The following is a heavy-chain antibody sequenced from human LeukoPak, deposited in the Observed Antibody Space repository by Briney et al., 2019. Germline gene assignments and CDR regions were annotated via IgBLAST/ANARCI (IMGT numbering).Heavy chain of an antibody. CDR3: ARDRAATQGWVGFDP. D-gene: IGHD1-26*01. Sequence: GGSLQLSCAVSGFSVRNYYMNWLRQAPVKGLEWVSLIRGSGETVYADSVKGRFTVSRDDSKNTVYLQMNSLRLDDTAVYFCARDRAATQGWVGFDPWGQGTLVTVYS. J-gene: IGHJ5*02. CDR1: GFSVRNYY. CDR2: IRGSGET. V-gene: IGHV3-66*03.